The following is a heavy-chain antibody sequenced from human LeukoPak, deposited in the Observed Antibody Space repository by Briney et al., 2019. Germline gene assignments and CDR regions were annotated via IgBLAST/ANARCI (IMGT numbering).Heavy chain of an antibody. J-gene: IGHJ4*02. CDR2: IYYSGST. Sequence: SETLSLTCTVSGGSISSNSYYWGWIRQPPGKGLEWIGSIYYSGSTYYNPSLKSRVTISVDTSKSQFSLKLSSVTAADTAVYYCARQPPYYYGSGNYRNPFDYWGQGTLVTVSS. CDR3: ARQPPYYYGSGNYRNPFDY. CDR1: GGSISSNSYY. D-gene: IGHD3-10*01. V-gene: IGHV4-39*01.